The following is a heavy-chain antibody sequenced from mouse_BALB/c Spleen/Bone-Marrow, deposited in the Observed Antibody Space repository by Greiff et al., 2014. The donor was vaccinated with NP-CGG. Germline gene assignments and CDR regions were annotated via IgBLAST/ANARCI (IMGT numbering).Heavy chain of an antibody. Sequence: EVHLVESGGGLVQPGGSRKLSCAASGFTFSSFGMHWVRQAPEKGLEWVAYISSGSSTIYYAAPVKGRFTISRDNPKNTMYLQMTILRLENTAMYYYTRKGALITHYYAMDYWGQGTSVTVSS. CDR1: GFTFSSFG. V-gene: IGHV5-17*02. CDR3: TRKGALITHYYAMDY. J-gene: IGHJ4*01. D-gene: IGHD2-4*01. CDR2: ISSGSSTI.